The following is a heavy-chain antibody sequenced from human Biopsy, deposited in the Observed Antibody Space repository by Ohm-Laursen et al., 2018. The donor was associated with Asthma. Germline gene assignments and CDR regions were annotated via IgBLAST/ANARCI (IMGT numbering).Heavy chain of an antibody. J-gene: IGHJ6*02. D-gene: IGHD3-10*01. CDR3: AREVLWFGESTNPGGMDV. V-gene: IGHV1-2*04. CDR2: INPNSGGT. Sequence: ASVKVSCKASGYTFTGYYMHWVRQAPGQGLEWMGWINPNSGGTNYAQKFQGWVTMTRDTSISTAYMELSRLRSDDTAVYYCAREVLWFGESTNPGGMDVWGQGTTVTVSS. CDR1: GYTFTGYY.